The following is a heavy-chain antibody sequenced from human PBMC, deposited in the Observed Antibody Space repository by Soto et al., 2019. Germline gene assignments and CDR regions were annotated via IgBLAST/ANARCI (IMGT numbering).Heavy chain of an antibody. D-gene: IGHD6-19*01. Sequence: EVQLVESGGGLVQPGGSLRLSCAASGFTFSSYWMHWVRQAPGKGLVWVSRINSDGSSTSYADSVKGRFTISRDNAKNTLYLQMNSLRAEDTAVYYCARVGYSSGWGAFDIWGQGTMVTVSS. V-gene: IGHV3-74*01. J-gene: IGHJ3*02. CDR1: GFTFSSYW. CDR3: ARVGYSSGWGAFDI. CDR2: INSDGSST.